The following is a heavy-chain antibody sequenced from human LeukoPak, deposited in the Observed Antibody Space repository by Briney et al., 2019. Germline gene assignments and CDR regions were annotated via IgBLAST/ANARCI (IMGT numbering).Heavy chain of an antibody. CDR3: ARDIVYCSGGSCYHHYYGMDV. CDR1: GYGFTSHY. V-gene: IGHV1-46*01. CDR2: FDPRAGSS. Sequence: ASVKVSCKASGYGFTSHYIHWVRQAPGQGLEWMGVFDPRAGSSSSAQKFQGRVTMTRDTSTTTVYMELSSLRSEDTAVYFCARDIVYCSGGSCYHHYYGMDVWGQGTTVTVSS. J-gene: IGHJ6*02. D-gene: IGHD2-15*01.